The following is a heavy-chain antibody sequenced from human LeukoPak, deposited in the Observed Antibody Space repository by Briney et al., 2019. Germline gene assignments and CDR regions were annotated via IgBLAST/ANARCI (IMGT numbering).Heavy chain of an antibody. CDR1: GFTFSSYA. J-gene: IGHJ6*03. V-gene: IGHV3-23*01. CDR2: ISGSGGST. D-gene: IGHD2-2*01. CDR3: AKSRLDQQAPDYYYYYYMDV. Sequence: GGSLRLSCAASGFTFSSYAMSWDRQAPGKGLEWVSAISGSGGSTYYADSVKGRFTISRDNSKNTLYLQMNSLRAEDTAVYYCAKSRLDQQAPDYYYYYYMDVWGKGTTVTVSS.